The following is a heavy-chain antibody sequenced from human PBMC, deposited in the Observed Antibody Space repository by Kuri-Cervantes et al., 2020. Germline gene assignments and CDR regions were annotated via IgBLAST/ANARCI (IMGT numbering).Heavy chain of an antibody. Sequence: LSLTCAASGFTFSSYAMHWVRQAPGKGLEWVAVIWYDGSNKYYTDSVKGRFTISRDNSKKTLYLQMNWLRAEDTAVYYCARDPSYYDSSGYFDYWGQGTLVTVSS. CDR2: IWYDGSNK. CDR3: ARDPSYYDSSGYFDY. V-gene: IGHV3-33*01. J-gene: IGHJ4*02. D-gene: IGHD3-22*01. CDR1: GFTFSSYA.